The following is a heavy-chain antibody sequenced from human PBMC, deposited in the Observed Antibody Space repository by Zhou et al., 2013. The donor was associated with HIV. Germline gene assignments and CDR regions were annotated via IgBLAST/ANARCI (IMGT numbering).Heavy chain of an antibody. CDR1: GYSFTRHK. CDR3: ARDWQYQVTFGDYYMDI. Sequence: QVQLVQSGAEVKKLGASVMISCKASGYSFTRHKIHWLRQAPGQGLEWMGKMNSDGNGAYAQKFQDRITMTRDLSTTTVNLVLANLRHNDTATYYCARDWQYQVTFGDYYMDIWGNGTTVIVS. J-gene: IGHJ6*03. V-gene: IGHV1-46*01. CDR2: MNSDGNGA. D-gene: IGHD3-3*01.